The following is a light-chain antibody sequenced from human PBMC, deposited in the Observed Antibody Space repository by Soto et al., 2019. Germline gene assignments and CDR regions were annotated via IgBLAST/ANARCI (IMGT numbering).Light chain of an antibody. Sequence: DIQMTQSPSTLSASVGDRVTITCRASQSVTYWLAWYQQKPGQVPKLLIYKASILESGVPSRFSGSGSGTAFTLTINSLQPDDVATYYGHHSPSYPLTFGGGTKVEIK. J-gene: IGKJ4*01. CDR1: QSVTYW. CDR3: HHSPSYPLT. V-gene: IGKV1-5*03. CDR2: KAS.